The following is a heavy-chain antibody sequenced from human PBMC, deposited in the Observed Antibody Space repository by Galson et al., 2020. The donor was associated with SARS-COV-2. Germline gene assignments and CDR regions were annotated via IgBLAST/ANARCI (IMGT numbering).Heavy chain of an antibody. CDR3: ARHGASDGWYEGIDY. CDR2: IYPGDSYT. Sequence: GESLQLSCKGSGYSFADYWIGWVRQMPGKGLQWLGVIYPGDSYTIYSPSFQGQVTVSADKSINTAYLQWSSLEASDTAMYYCARHGASDGWYEGIDYWGQGTLVTVSS. CDR1: GYSFADYW. V-gene: IGHV5-51*01. D-gene: IGHD6-19*01. J-gene: IGHJ4*02.